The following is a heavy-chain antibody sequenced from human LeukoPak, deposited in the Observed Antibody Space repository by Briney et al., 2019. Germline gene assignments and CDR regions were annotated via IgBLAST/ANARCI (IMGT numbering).Heavy chain of an antibody. V-gene: IGHV3-23*01. D-gene: IGHD3-22*01. CDR1: GFTFSSYA. CDR2: ISGSGGST. Sequence: PGGSLRLSCAASGFTFSSYAMSWVRQAPGKGLEWVSAISGSGGSTYYADSVKGRFTTSRDNSKNTLYLQMNSLRAEDTAVYYCAKNPLAYYDSSGYIIDYWGQGTLVTVSS. CDR3: AKNPLAYYDSSGYIIDY. J-gene: IGHJ4*02.